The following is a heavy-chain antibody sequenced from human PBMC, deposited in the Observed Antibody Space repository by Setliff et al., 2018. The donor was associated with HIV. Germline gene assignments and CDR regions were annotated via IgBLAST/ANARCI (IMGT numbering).Heavy chain of an antibody. J-gene: IGHJ3*02. CDR3: ARESRNDFWSGYYRTFDI. CDR1: GGSISRHY. D-gene: IGHD3-3*01. CDR2: FSYTGST. V-gene: IGHV4-59*11. Sequence: SETLSLTCSASGGSISRHYWSWIRQPPGKGLEWIGFFSYTGSTTYNPSLKSRVAMSIDRSKHQFSLKLSSVTAADTAVYYCARESRNDFWSGYYRTFDIWGQGTMVTVSS.